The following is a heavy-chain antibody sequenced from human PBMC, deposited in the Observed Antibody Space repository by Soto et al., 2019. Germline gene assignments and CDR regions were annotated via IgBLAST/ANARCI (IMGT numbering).Heavy chain of an antibody. CDR1: GGTFSSYA. Sequence: SVKVSCKASGGTFSSYAISWVRQAPGQGLEWMGGIIPIFGTANYAQKFQGRVTITAYESTSTSYMELSSLRSDDTVVYYCARSYSGYEIFDYWGQGTLVTVSS. V-gene: IGHV1-69*13. CDR3: ARSYSGYEIFDY. D-gene: IGHD5-12*01. J-gene: IGHJ4*02. CDR2: IIPIFGTA.